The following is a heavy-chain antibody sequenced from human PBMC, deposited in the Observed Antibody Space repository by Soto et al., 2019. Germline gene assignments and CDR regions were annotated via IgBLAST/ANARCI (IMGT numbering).Heavy chain of an antibody. Sequence: SETLSLTCTVSGDSISDVNYYWSWIRQSPDKGLEWIGPIYDGGSTNYNPSLKSRVTISVDTSKNQFSLKLSSVTAADTAVYYCARLTSSGWYGDACESFHQLTMGTASS. D-gene: IGHD6-19*01. V-gene: IGHV4-30-4*01. CDR1: GDSISDVNYY. CDR3: ARLTSSGWYGDACES. J-gene: IGHJ3*02. CDR2: IYDGGST.